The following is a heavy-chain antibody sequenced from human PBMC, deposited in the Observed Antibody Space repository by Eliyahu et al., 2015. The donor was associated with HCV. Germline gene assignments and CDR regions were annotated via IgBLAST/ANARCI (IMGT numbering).Heavy chain of an antibody. CDR3: ARARGRSYYGSGTGLDV. J-gene: IGHJ6*02. CDR1: GDSLXXVKW. V-gene: IGHV4-4*02. CDR2: IYHSAST. D-gene: IGHD3-10*01. Sequence: QVQLQESGPGLVKPSGTLSLTCAVSGDSLXXVKWWSWVRQPPGKGLEWIGEIYHSASTNYNPSLKSRVTISIDKSKNEFSLKVSSVTAADSAVYYCARARGRSYYGSGTGLDVWGQGTTVTVS.